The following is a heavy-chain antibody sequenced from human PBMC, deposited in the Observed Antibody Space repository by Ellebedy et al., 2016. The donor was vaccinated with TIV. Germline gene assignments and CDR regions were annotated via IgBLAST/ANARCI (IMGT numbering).Heavy chain of an antibody. V-gene: IGHV4-59*01. D-gene: IGHD3-22*01. J-gene: IGHJ5*02. Sequence: SETLSLXXPLSARSISSYYWSWIRPPPGKGLEWIGYIYYSGSTNYNPSLKSRVTISVDTSKNQFSLKLSSVTAADTAVYYCARDIKGSGYWANNWFDPWGQGTLVTVSS. CDR2: IYYSGST. CDR3: ARDIKGSGYWANNWFDP. CDR1: ARSISSYY.